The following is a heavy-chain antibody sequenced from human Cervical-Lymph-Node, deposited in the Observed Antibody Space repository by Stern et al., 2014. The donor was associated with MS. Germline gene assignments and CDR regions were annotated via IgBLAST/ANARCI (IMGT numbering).Heavy chain of an antibody. Sequence: VQLVESGAEVKKPGSSVKVSCKASGGTFSRSAITWVRQAPGQGLERMGGIVPMFGTAIYVQRLQGRLTIVADESTSTAYMELSSLSSEDTAVYYCARNSSGWYFEHWGQGTLVTVSS. D-gene: IGHD6-19*01. CDR2: IVPMFGTA. V-gene: IGHV1-69*01. CDR1: GGTFSRSA. CDR3: ARNSSGWYFEH. J-gene: IGHJ4*02.